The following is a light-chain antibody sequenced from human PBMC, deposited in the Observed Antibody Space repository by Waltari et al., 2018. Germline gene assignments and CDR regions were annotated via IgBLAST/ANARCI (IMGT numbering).Light chain of an antibody. CDR1: SSDVGAFNY. CDR3: SSYSSSSALRV. J-gene: IGLJ3*02. V-gene: IGLV2-14*03. CDR2: DVT. Sequence: QSALTQPASVSGSPGQSITISCTGTSSDVGAFNYFYWYQQHPGKAPKLIIYDVTNRPSGVSSRFSASKFGNMASLTISGLQADDEADYYCSSYSSSSALRVFGGGTKLTVL.